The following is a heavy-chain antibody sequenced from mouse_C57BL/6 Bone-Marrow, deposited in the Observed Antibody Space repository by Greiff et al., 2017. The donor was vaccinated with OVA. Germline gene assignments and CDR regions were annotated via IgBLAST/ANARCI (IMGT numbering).Heavy chain of an antibody. CDR3: TRWGGNYVYYAMDY. CDR2: IYPGNSDT. J-gene: IGHJ4*01. CDR1: GYTFTSYW. V-gene: IGHV1-5*01. D-gene: IGHD2-1*01. Sequence: EVQLQQSGTVLARPGASVKMSCKTSGYTFTSYWMHWVKQRPGQGLEWIGAIYPGNSDTSYNQKFKGKAKLTAVTSASTAYMELSSLTNEDSAVYSGTRWGGNYVYYAMDYWGQGTSVTVSS.